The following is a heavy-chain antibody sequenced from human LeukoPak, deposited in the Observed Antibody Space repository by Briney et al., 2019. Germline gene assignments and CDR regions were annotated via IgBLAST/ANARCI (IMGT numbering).Heavy chain of an antibody. Sequence: PSETLSLTCTVSGGSISSYYWSWIRQPPGKGLEWIGYIYYSGSTNYNPSLKSRVTISVDTSKNQFSLKLSSVTAADTAVYYCAKDSSYSSGLYYFDCWGQGTLVTVSS. V-gene: IGHV4-59*01. D-gene: IGHD6-19*01. CDR1: GGSISSYY. CDR3: AKDSSYSSGLYYFDC. CDR2: IYYSGST. J-gene: IGHJ4*02.